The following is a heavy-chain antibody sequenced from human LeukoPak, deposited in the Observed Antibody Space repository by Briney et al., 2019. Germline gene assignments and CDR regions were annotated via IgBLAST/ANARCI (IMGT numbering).Heavy chain of an antibody. V-gene: IGHV1-46*01. CDR2: INPSGGST. J-gene: IGHJ6*02. D-gene: IGHD2-8*01. CDR3: ARAGRRPRTYYYYGMDV. CDR1: GYTFTSYY. Sequence: ASVKVSCKASGYTFTSYYMHWVRQAPGQGLEWMGIINPSGGSTSYAQKFQGRVTMTRDTSTSTVYMELSSLRSEDTAVYYCARAGRRPRTYYYYGMDVWGQGTTVTVSS.